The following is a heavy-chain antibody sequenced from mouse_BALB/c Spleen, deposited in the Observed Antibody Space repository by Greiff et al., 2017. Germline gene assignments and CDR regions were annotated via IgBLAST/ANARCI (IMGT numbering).Heavy chain of an antibody. V-gene: IGHV3-6*02. CDR2: ISYDGSN. J-gene: IGHJ1*01. Sequence: EVQLQESGPGLVKPSQSLSLTCSVTGYSITSGYYWNWIRQFPGNKLEWMGYISYDGSNNYNPSLKNRISITRDTSKNQFFLKLNSVTTEDTATYYCAREGILRRNWYFDVWGAGTTVTVSS. D-gene: IGHD1-2*01. CDR1: GYSITSGYY. CDR3: AREGILRRNWYFDV.